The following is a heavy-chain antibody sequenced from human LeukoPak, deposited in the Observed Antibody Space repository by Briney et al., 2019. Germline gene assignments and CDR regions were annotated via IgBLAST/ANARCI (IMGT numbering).Heavy chain of an antibody. V-gene: IGHV4-59*01. CDR3: AGLLSAYDPLDD. J-gene: IGHJ4*02. CDR2: IFYSGVT. D-gene: IGHD5-12*01. CDR1: GGSITRYY. Sequence: SETLTLTCTVPGGSITRYYWTWIRQPPGRGLEWIAYIFYSGVTNYNPSLKSRVSISVDTFKNEVYLKLRSVTAADTAVYYCAGLLSAYDPLDDWGQGTLVTVSS.